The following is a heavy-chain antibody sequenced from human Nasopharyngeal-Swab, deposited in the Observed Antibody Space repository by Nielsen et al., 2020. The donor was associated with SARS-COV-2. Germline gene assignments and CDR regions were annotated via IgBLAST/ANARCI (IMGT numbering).Heavy chain of an antibody. CDR1: GYSFTSYW. CDR2: IYPGDSDT. D-gene: IGHD6-19*01. Sequence: GGSLRLSCKGSGYSFTSYWIGWVRQMPGKGLEWMGIIYPGDSDTRYSPSFQGQVTISADKSISTAYPQWSSLKASDTAMYYCARPPAYSSGLFDYWGQGTLVTVSS. V-gene: IGHV5-51*01. CDR3: ARPPAYSSGLFDY. J-gene: IGHJ4*02.